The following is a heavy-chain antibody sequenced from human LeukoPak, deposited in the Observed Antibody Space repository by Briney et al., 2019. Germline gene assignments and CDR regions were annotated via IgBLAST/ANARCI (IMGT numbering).Heavy chain of an antibody. CDR2: INPNSGGT. V-gene: IGHV1-2*02. CDR1: GYTFTGYY. D-gene: IGHD3-22*01. CDR3: ARAGYYDSSGYYNPGNWFDP. Sequence: GASVKVSCKASGYTFTGYYMHWVRQAPGLGLEWMGWINPNSGGTNYAQKFQGRVTMTRDTSISTAYMELSRLRSDDTAAYYCARAGYYDSSGYYNPGNWFDPWGQGTLVTVSS. J-gene: IGHJ5*02.